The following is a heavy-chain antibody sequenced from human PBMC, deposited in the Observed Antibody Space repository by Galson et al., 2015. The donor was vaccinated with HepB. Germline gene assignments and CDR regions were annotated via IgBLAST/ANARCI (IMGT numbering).Heavy chain of an antibody. D-gene: IGHD5-18*01. J-gene: IGHJ4*02. Sequence: SVKVSCKASGGTFSSYAISSVRQAPGQGLEWMGGIIPIFGTANYAQKFQGRVTITADKSTSTAYMELSSLRSEDTAVYYCAREKLGLDTAREQQTGVLDNWGQGTLVTVSS. CDR2: IIPIFGTA. CDR1: GGTFSSYA. V-gene: IGHV1-69*06. CDR3: AREKLGLDTAREQQTGVLDN.